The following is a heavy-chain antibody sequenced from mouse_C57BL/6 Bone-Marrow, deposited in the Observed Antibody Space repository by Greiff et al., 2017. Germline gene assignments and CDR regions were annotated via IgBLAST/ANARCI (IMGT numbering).Heavy chain of an antibody. D-gene: IGHD3-2*02. CDR1: GFTFTDYY. Sequence: EVQGVESGGGLVQPGGSLSLSCAASGFTFTDYYMSWVRQPPGKALEWLGFIRNKANGYTTEYSASVKGRFTISRDNSQSILYLQMNALRAEDSATYYCARYKTAQATIFAYWGQGTLVTVSA. J-gene: IGHJ3*01. V-gene: IGHV7-3*01. CDR3: ARYKTAQATIFAY. CDR2: IRNKANGYTT.